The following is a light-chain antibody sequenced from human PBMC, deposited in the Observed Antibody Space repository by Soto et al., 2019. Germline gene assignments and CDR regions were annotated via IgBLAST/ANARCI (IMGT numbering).Light chain of an antibody. J-gene: IGKJ1*01. CDR3: QQYINWT. V-gene: IGKV3-11*01. Sequence: EIVLTQSPGTLSLSPGERATLFCRASQSVSSYFAWYQQKPGQATKLLIYDASNRATGIPARFSGSGSGTDFTLTISSLEPEDLALYYCQQYINWTFGQGTKVDIK. CDR2: DAS. CDR1: QSVSSY.